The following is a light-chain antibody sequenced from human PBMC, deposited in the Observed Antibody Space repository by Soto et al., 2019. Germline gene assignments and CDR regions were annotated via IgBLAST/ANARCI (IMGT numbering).Light chain of an antibody. Sequence: QSALTQPASVSGSPGQSITISCTGSVIGGYHYGSWYQHHPGKAPRLIIYEVTNRPSGVSHRFSGSKSGDTASLTISGLQTEDESDYYCSTYTPSDLYGFGTGTKLTVL. J-gene: IGLJ1*01. CDR1: VIGGYHY. CDR2: EVT. CDR3: STYTPSDLYG. V-gene: IGLV2-14*01.